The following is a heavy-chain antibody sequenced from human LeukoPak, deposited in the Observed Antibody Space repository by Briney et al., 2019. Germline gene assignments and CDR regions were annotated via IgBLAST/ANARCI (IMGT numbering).Heavy chain of an antibody. CDR1: GYSISSGYY. CDR2: IYHSGNT. V-gene: IGHV4-38-2*02. Sequence: SETLSLTCTVSGYSISSGYYWGWIRQPPGKGLECIGSIYHSGNTYYNPSLKSRVTISVDTSKNQFSLKLSSVTAADTAVYYCARDRGVAYCSGGSCLTPPYDYWGQGTLVTISS. J-gene: IGHJ4*02. D-gene: IGHD2-15*01. CDR3: ARDRGVAYCSGGSCLTPPYDY.